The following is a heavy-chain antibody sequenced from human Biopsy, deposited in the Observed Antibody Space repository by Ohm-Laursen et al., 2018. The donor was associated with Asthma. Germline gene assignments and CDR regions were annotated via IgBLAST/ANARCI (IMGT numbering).Heavy chain of an antibody. V-gene: IGHV3-33*01. J-gene: IGHJ4*02. CDR1: GFTFGSYG. D-gene: IGHD3-10*01. CDR3: GRERSYMVDY. Sequence: SLRLSCAASGFTFGSYGLHWVRQAPGKGLEWVADIWFDGSNKHYADSVKGRFTISRDNSRNTLYLQMNSLRAEDTALYYCGRERSYMVDYWGQGTLVIVSS. CDR2: IWFDGSNK.